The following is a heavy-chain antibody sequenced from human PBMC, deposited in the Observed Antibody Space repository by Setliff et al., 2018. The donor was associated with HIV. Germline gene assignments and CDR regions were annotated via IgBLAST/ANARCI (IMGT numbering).Heavy chain of an antibody. CDR3: ARGLHLRITMVRGEYYGMDV. V-gene: IGHV4-61*02. D-gene: IGHD3-10*01. CDR1: GGSLSSGSYY. J-gene: IGHJ6*02. Sequence: LSLTCTVSGGSLSSGSYYWSWIRQPAGKGLEWIGRIYTSGSTNYNPSLKSRVTISVDTSKNQFSLKLSSVTAADTAVYYCARGLHLRITMVRGEYYGMDVWGQGTTVTVS. CDR2: IYTSGST.